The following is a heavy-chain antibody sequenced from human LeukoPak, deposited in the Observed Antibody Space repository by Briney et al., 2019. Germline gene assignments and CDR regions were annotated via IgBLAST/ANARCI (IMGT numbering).Heavy chain of an antibody. CDR1: GFTVSSNY. J-gene: IGHJ4*02. D-gene: IGHD6-13*01. V-gene: IGHV3-53*04. Sequence: GGSLRLSCAASGFTVSSNYMSWVRQPPGKGPEWVSVIYSGGDTYYADSVKGRFTISRHNSENTLYLQMNSLRVEDTAVYYCARGGLGAAGTGLFDYWGQGTLVTVSS. CDR2: IYSGGDT. CDR3: ARGGLGAAGTGLFDY.